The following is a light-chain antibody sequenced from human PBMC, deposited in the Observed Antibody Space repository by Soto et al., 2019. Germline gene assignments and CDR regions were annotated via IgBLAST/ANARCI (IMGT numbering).Light chain of an antibody. V-gene: IGKV3-11*01. CDR3: QQRSNWPRT. CDR1: QSVGTY. CDR2: DAS. J-gene: IGKJ1*01. Sequence: DIVLTQSPATLSLSPGERATLSCRASQSVGTYLAWYQQKPGQAPRLLIYDASNRATGIPARFSGSGSGTDLTRPISSLESEDFAVYYCQQRSNWPRTFGQGTKVEIK.